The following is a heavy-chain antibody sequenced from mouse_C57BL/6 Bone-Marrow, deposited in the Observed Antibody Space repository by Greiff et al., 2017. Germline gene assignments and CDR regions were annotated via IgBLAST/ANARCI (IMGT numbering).Heavy chain of an antibody. Sequence: QVQLKESGAELVRPGTSVKMSCKASGYTFTNYWIGWAKQRPGHGLEWIGDIYPGGGYTNYNEKFKGKATLTADKSSSTAYMQFSSLTSEDSAIXYCARCATVVAMDWYFDVWGTGTTVTVSS. J-gene: IGHJ1*03. V-gene: IGHV1-63*01. CDR2: IYPGGGYT. CDR3: ARCATVVAMDWYFDV. D-gene: IGHD1-1*01. CDR1: GYTFTNYW.